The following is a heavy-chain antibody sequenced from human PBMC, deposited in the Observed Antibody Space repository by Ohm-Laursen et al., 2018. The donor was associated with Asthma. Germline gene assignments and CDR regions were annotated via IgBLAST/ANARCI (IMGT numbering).Heavy chain of an antibody. Sequence: SLRLSCAAPGFTFSSYAMHWVRQAPGKGLEWVAVISYDGSNKYYADSVKGRFTISRDNSKNTLYLQMNSLRAEDTAVYYCARDRDDSSGYYGYYYGMDVWGQGTTVTVSS. J-gene: IGHJ6*02. V-gene: IGHV3-30-3*01. CDR3: ARDRDDSSGYYGYYYGMDV. CDR1: GFTFSSYA. D-gene: IGHD3-22*01. CDR2: ISYDGSNK.